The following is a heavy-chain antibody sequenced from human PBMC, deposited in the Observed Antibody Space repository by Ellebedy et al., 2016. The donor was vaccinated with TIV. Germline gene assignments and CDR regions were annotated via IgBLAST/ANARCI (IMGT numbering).Heavy chain of an antibody. Sequence: AASVKVSCKASGYTFTSYGISWVRQAPGQGLEWMGGIIPIFGTANYAQKFQGRVTITADESTSTAYMELSSLRSEDTAVYYCARGVLGGAYYFDYWGQGTLVTVSS. J-gene: IGHJ4*02. CDR3: ARGVLGGAYYFDY. V-gene: IGHV1-69*13. CDR2: IIPIFGTA. D-gene: IGHD2-8*01. CDR1: GYTFTSYG.